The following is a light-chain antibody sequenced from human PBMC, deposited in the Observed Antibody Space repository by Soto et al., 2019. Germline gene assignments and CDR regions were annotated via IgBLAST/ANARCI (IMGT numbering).Light chain of an antibody. J-gene: IGLJ1*01. CDR2: DNN. CDR1: SSNIGNNY. V-gene: IGLV1-51*01. Sequence: QSVLTQPPSVSAAPGQKVTISCSGSSSNIGNNYVSWYQQVPGTAPKLLIYDNNKRPSGIPDRFSGSKSGTSATLGITGLQTGDEADYHCGTWDSSLSAYVFGTGTKVTVL. CDR3: GTWDSSLSAYV.